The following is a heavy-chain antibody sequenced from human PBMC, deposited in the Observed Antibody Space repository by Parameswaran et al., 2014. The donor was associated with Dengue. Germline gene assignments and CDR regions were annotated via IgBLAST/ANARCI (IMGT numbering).Heavy chain of an antibody. CDR2: ISSSSSTI. J-gene: IGHJ6*02. CDR3: ARDPTTSHPKYYGMDV. D-gene: IGHD4-11*01. Sequence: QAGGSLRLSCAASGFTFSSYSMNWVRQAPGKGLEWVSYISSSSSTIYYADSVKGRFTISRDNAKNSLYLQMNSLRAEDTAVYYCARDPTTSHPKYYGMDVWGQGTTVTVSS. V-gene: IGHV3-48*01. CDR1: GFTFSSYS.